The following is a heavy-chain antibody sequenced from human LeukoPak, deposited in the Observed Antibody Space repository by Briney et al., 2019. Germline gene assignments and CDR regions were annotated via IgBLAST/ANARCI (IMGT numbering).Heavy chain of an antibody. CDR1: GYTFTSYG. J-gene: IGHJ4*02. Sequence: ASVKVSCKASGYTFTSYGISWVRQAPGQGLEWMGWISAYNGNTNYAQKLQGRVTMTTDTSTSTAYMELRSLRSDDTAVYYCARYCSSTSCHSFDYWGQGTLATVSS. D-gene: IGHD2-2*01. CDR2: ISAYNGNT. CDR3: ARYCSSTSCHSFDY. V-gene: IGHV1-18*01.